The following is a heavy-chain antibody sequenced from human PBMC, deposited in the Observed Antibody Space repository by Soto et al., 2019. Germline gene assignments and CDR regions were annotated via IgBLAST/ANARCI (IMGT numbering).Heavy chain of an antibody. J-gene: IGHJ6*03. CDR2: INSDGSVS. CDR3: ARGDCVGGTCYSLAGSFYCDMDV. CDR1: GFTFSNYW. Sequence: EVQLVESGGGLVQPGGSLRLSCAASGFTFSNYWMYWVRQAPGEGLVWVSRINSDGSVSSYADSVKGRLTISRDNVKTILYLQMNSLRAEDTAVYYCARGDCVGGTCYSLAGSFYCDMDVWGKGTTVTVFS. D-gene: IGHD2-15*01. V-gene: IGHV3-74*01.